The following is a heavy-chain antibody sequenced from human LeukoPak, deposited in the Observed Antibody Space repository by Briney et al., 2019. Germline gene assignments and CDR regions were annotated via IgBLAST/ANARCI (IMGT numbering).Heavy chain of an antibody. CDR2: IKQDGSER. J-gene: IGHJ3*02. V-gene: IGHV3-7*01. D-gene: IGHD6-6*01. Sequence: GGSLRLSCAASGFTFSSYWMSWVRQAPGKGLEWVANIKQDGSERYYVDSLKGQFTISRDNAKNSLYLQMNSLRAEDTAVYNCARVASYAFDIWGQGTMVTVSS. CDR1: GFTFSSYW. CDR3: ARVASYAFDI.